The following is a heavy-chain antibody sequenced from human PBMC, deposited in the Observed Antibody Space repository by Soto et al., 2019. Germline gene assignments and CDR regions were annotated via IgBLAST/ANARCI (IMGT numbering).Heavy chain of an antibody. D-gene: IGHD1-26*01. Sequence: ESLKISCKGSGFSFTSYWIGWVRQMPGKGLEWMGSIYPGDSDTRYSPSFQGQVTISADKSITTAYLQWSSLKASDTAMYYCARWELLPGFEFWGQGALVTVSS. CDR1: GFSFTSYW. CDR2: IYPGDSDT. J-gene: IGHJ4*02. CDR3: ARWELLPGFEF. V-gene: IGHV5-51*01.